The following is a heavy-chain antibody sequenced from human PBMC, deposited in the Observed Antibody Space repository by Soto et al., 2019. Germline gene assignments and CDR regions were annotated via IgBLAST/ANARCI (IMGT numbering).Heavy chain of an antibody. J-gene: IGHJ6*02. CDR1: GYTFIGFS. Sequence: QEQLVQSGPEVKKPGASVKVSCESSGYTFIGFSLHWVRQAPGQGLEWMGWINPKNGDTYYAQKFQGRVTMTRETSINTVYRELNSLKSDDTAVYYCSKGRRTVGHCSGGSCYDGMDVWGQVTTVTVSS. CDR2: INPKNGDT. D-gene: IGHD2-15*01. V-gene: IGHV1-2*02. CDR3: SKGRRTVGHCSGGSCYDGMDV.